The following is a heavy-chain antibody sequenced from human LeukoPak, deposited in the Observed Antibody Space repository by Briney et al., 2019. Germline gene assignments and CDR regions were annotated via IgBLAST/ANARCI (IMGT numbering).Heavy chain of an antibody. CDR1: GGSISSYY. Sequence: SETLSLTCTVSGGSISSYYWSWIRQPPGKGLEWIGYIYYSGSTNYNPSLKSRVTISVDTSKNQFSLKLSSVTAADTAVYYCAGVISSGWYVYYYYGMDVWGQGTTVTVSS. V-gene: IGHV4-59*01. CDR3: AGVISSGWYVYYYYGMDV. J-gene: IGHJ6*02. CDR2: IYYSGST. D-gene: IGHD6-19*01.